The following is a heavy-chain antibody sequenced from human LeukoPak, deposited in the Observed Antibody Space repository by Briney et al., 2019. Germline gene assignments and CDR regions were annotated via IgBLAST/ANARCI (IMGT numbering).Heavy chain of an antibody. CDR3: ARGVRPLVVPAAIRRPYYFDY. CDR1: GYTFTSYD. J-gene: IGHJ4*02. Sequence: ASVKVSCKASGYTFTSYDINWVRQATGQGLEWMGWMNPNSGNTGYAQKFQGRVTMTRNTSISTAYMELSSLRSEDTAVYYCARGVRPLVVPAAIRRPYYFDYWDQGTLVTVSS. D-gene: IGHD2-2*01. V-gene: IGHV1-8*01. CDR2: MNPNSGNT.